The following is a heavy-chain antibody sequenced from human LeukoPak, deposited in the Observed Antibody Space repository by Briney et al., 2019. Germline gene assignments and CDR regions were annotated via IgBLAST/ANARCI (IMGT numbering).Heavy chain of an antibody. J-gene: IGHJ5*02. V-gene: IGHV4-39*01. CDR2: IYYSGST. Sequence: SETLSLTCTVSGGSISSSSYYWGWIRQPPGKGLEWIGSIYYSGSTYYNPSLKSRVTISVDTSKNQFSLKLSSVTAADTAVYYCARRHIVVVVAATDNWFDPWGQGTLVTVSS. D-gene: IGHD2-15*01. CDR3: ARRHIVVVVAATDNWFDP. CDR1: GGSISSSSYY.